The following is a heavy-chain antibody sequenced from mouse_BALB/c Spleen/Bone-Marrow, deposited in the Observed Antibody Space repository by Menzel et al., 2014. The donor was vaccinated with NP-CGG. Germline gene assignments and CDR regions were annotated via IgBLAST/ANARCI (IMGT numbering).Heavy chain of an antibody. Sequence: EVKVVESGGGLVQFGGSLKLSCAASGFTFSRYGMSWVRQTPDKRLELVAIINSDGGSTYYPDSVKGRFTISRDNGKNSLYLQMNRRKSEDSAMYDCARADYWGQGTLVTVSA. J-gene: IGHJ3*01. CDR3: ARADY. V-gene: IGHV5-6-3*01. CDR2: INSDGGST. CDR1: GFTFSRYG.